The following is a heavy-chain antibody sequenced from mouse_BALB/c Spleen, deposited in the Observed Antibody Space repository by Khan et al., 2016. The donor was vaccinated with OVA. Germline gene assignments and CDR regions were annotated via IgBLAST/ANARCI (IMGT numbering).Heavy chain of an antibody. CDR3: ARGNYYGYYVDY. V-gene: IGHV3-2*02. Sequence: VQLKQSGPGLVKPSQSLSLTCTVTGYSITSGYAWNWIRQFPGNKLEWMGYISYSGVTSYTPSLQSRISITRDTSKNQFFLQLNSVTTEDTATYYCARGNYYGYYVDYGGQGTTLTVSS. D-gene: IGHD1-1*01. CDR1: GYSITSGYA. CDR2: ISYSGVT. J-gene: IGHJ2*01.